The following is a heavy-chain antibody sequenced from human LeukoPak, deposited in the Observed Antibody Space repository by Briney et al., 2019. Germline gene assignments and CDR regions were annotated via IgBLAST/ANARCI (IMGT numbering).Heavy chain of an antibody. J-gene: IGHJ6*03. CDR2: IYYSGST. CDR3: AREVVPAAMWDYYYYMDV. V-gene: IGHV4-59*12. CDR1: GGSISSYY. Sequence: PSETLSLTCTVSGGSISSYYWSWIRQPPGKGLEWIGYIYYSGSTNYNPSLKSRVTISVDTSKNQFSLKLSSVTAADTAVYYCAREVVPAAMWDYYYYMDVWGKGTTVTVSS. D-gene: IGHD2-2*01.